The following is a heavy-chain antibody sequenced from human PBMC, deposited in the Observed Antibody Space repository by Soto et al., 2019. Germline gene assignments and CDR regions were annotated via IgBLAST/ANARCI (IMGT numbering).Heavy chain of an antibody. J-gene: IGHJ3*02. V-gene: IGHV1-8*01. CDR1: GYTFSNYD. Sequence: QVQLVQSGAEVKKPGASVKVSCKASGYTFSNYDINWVRQATGQGLEWMGWINPNTGDTGYPQPFQGRVTMTRSTSISTAYMDLSGLTSEDTPVYHCERVCVHFAGVYCSTNDVFETWGQGTMVTVSS. CDR2: INPNTGDT. CDR3: ERVCVHFAGVYCSTNDVFET. D-gene: IGHD2-15*01.